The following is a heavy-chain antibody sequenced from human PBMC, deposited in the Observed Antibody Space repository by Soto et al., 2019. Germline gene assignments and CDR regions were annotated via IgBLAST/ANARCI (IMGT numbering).Heavy chain of an antibody. CDR3: AATYYDFWSGYPPFDY. CDR2: INPSGGST. J-gene: IGHJ4*02. D-gene: IGHD3-3*01. Sequence: ASVKVSCKASGYTFTSYYMHWVRQAPGQGLEWMGIINPSGGSTSYAQKFQGRVTMTRDTSTSTVYMELSSLRSEDTAVYYCAATYYDFWSGYPPFDYWGQGTLVTVSS. V-gene: IGHV1-46*01. CDR1: GYTFTSYY.